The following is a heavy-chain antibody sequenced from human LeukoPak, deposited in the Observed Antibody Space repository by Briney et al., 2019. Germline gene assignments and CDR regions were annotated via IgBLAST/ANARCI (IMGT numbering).Heavy chain of an antibody. D-gene: IGHD1-26*01. J-gene: IGHJ4*02. V-gene: IGHV3-11*01. CDR3: AKDSLGATQEFDY. Sequence: PGGSLRLSCAASGFTFSDYYMTWIRQAPGKGLEWVSYISTSGSTIYYADSVKGRFTISRDNAKNSLYLQINNLRAEDTAVYYCAKDSLGATQEFDYWGQGTLVTVSS. CDR2: ISTSGSTI. CDR1: GFTFSDYY.